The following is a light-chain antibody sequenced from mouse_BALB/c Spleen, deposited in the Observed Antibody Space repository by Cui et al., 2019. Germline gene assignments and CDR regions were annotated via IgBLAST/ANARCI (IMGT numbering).Light chain of an antibody. Sequence: QIVLTQSPAIMSASPGERVTMPCSASSSVSSSYLYWYQQKSGSSPKLWIYSISNLASGVPARFSGSGSGTSYSLTINSMEAEDAATYYCQQWSSSPLTFGAGTKLELK. CDR3: QQWSSSPLT. CDR1: SSVSSSY. J-gene: IGKJ5*01. CDR2: SIS. V-gene: IGKV4-79*01.